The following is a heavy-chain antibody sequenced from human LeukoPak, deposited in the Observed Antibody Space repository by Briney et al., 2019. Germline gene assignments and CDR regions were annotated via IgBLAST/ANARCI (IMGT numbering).Heavy chain of an antibody. CDR1: GGSISSYY. Sequence: KSSETLSLTCTVSGGSISSYYWSWIRQPPGKGLEWIGYIYYSGSTNYNPSLKSRVTISVGTSKNQFSLKLSSVTAADTAVYYCARRATTVTTGYYYYYMDVWGKGTTVTVSS. J-gene: IGHJ6*03. CDR2: IYYSGST. V-gene: IGHV4-59*08. CDR3: ARRATTVTTGYYYYYMDV. D-gene: IGHD4-17*01.